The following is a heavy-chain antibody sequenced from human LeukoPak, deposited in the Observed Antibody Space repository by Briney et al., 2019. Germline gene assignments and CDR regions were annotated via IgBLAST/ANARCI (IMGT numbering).Heavy chain of an antibody. CDR3: ARGDDSGYYDYFDY. D-gene: IGHD3-22*01. Sequence: GGSLRLSCAASGFTFSSYAMSWVRQAPGKGLEWVSTIYTGGNTYYAASVKGRFTISRDFSKNTVFLHMNSLRAEDTAMYYCARGDDSGYYDYFDYWGQGALVTDSS. CDR1: GFTFSSYA. CDR2: IYTGGNT. J-gene: IGHJ4*02. V-gene: IGHV3-23*05.